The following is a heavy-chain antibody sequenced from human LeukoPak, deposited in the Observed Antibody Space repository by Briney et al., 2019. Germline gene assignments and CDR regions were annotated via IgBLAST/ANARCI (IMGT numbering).Heavy chain of an antibody. CDR3: TTDLGRSRIAPRFYY. J-gene: IGHJ4*02. V-gene: IGHV1-58*02. Sequence: GTSVKVSCKASGFTFTSSAMQWVRQARGQRLEWIGWIVVGSGNTNYAQKFQERVTITRDMSTSTAYMELNSLKTEDTAVYYCTTDLGRSRIAPRFYYWGQGTLVTVSS. D-gene: IGHD6-6*01. CDR1: GFTFTSSA. CDR2: IVVGSGNT.